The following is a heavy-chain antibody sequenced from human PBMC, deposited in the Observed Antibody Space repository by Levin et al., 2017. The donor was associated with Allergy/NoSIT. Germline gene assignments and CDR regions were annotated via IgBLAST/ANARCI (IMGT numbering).Heavy chain of an antibody. CDR2: INHSGST. CDR1: GGSFSGYY. Sequence: SQTLSLTCAVYGGSFSGYYWSWIRQPPGKGLEWIGEINHSGSTNYNPSLKSRVTISVDTSKNQFSLKLSSVTAADTAVYYCARGGYGSGRYGRGKFDPWGQGTLVTVSS. CDR3: ARGGYGSGRYGRGKFDP. V-gene: IGHV4-34*01. D-gene: IGHD3-10*01. J-gene: IGHJ5*02.